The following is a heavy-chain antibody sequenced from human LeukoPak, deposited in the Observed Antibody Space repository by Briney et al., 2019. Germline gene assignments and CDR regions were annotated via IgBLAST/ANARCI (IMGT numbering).Heavy chain of an antibody. CDR3: ARDFTAAPPQGDL. CDR2: ISGSGGST. V-gene: IGHV3-23*01. Sequence: GGSLRLSCAAPGFTFSSYAMSWVRQAPGKGLEWVSAISGSGGSTYYADSVKGRFTISRDNSKNTLYLQMNSLRAEDTAVYYCARDFTAAPPQGDLWGRGTLVTVSS. J-gene: IGHJ2*01. CDR1: GFTFSSYA. D-gene: IGHD6-13*01.